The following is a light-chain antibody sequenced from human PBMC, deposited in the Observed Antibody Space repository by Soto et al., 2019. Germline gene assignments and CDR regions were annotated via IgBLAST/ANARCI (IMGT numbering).Light chain of an antibody. J-gene: IGKJ2*01. Sequence: DIQMTQSPTTLSASVGDRVTITCRASQSISGWLAWYQQKPGKAPKLLIYDASTLESGVPSRFSGSGSGPEFTLTISSLQPDDFATYYCQQYNTYPYTFGQGTKLEIK. CDR1: QSISGW. CDR2: DAS. V-gene: IGKV1-5*01. CDR3: QQYNTYPYT.